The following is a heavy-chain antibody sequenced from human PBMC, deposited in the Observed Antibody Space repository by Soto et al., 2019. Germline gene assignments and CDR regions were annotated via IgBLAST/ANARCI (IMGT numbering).Heavy chain of an antibody. V-gene: IGHV4-59*12. CDR3: ARVPLITMVRGVIPPNWFDP. J-gene: IGHJ5*02. D-gene: IGHD3-10*01. Sequence: PSETLSLTCTVSGGSISSYYWSWIRQPPGKGLEWIGYIYYSGSTNYNPSLKSRVTITVDTSKNQFSLKLSSVTAADTAVYYCARVPLITMVRGVIPPNWFDPWGQGTLVTVSS. CDR1: GGSISSYY. CDR2: IYYSGST.